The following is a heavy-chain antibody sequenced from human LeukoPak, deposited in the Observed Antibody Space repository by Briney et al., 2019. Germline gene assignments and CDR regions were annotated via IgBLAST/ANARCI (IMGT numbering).Heavy chain of an antibody. CDR3: AKPVTMPRGLRSGYEY. V-gene: IGHV3-73*01. Sequence: PGGSLKLSCAASGFSFSGSAIHWVRQAPGKGLEWVGRIRGAGYSDAPAYVASVRGRFTISRDDSKSTAYLQMNSLRAEDTAVYYCAKPVTMPRGLRSGYEYWGQGTLVTVSS. CDR2: IRGAGYSDAP. J-gene: IGHJ4*02. D-gene: IGHD3-10*01. CDR1: GFSFSGSA.